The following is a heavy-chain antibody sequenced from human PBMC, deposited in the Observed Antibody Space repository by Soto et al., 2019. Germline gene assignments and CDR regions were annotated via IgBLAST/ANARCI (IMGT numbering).Heavy chain of an antibody. J-gene: IGHJ4*02. CDR3: AVAVAGPTAIGY. D-gene: IGHD6-19*01. V-gene: IGHV3-74*01. CDR1: GFTFSSYC. CDR2: INSDGSST. Sequence: GGSLRLSCSASGFTFSSYCMHWVRQAPGKGLVWVSRINSDGSSTSYADSVKGRFTISRDNAKNTLYLQMNSLRAEDTAVYYCAVAVAGPTAIGYWGQGTLVTVSS.